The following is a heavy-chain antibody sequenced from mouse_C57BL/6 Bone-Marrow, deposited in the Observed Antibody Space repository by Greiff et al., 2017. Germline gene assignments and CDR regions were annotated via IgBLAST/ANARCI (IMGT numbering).Heavy chain of an antibody. CDR3: ARRDRGAWFAY. J-gene: IGHJ3*01. Sequence: QVQLQQPGAELVKPGASVKLPCKASGYTFTSYWMQWVKQRPGQGLEWIGEIDPSDSYTNYNQKFKGKATLTVDTSSSTAYMQLSSLTSEDSAVYYCARRDRGAWFAYWGQGTLVTVSA. D-gene: IGHD2-13*01. CDR1: GYTFTSYW. V-gene: IGHV1-50*01. CDR2: IDPSDSYT.